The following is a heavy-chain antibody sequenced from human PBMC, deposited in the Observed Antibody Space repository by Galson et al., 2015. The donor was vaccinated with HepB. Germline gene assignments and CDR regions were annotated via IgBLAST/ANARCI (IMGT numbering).Heavy chain of an antibody. CDR3: TRQGVDTRDLDY. Sequence: SLRLSCAASGFTFSGSAMHWVRQASGKGLEWVGRIRSKANSYATAYAASVKGRFTISRDDSKNTAYLQMNSLKTEDTAMYYCTRQGVDTRDLDYWGQGTLVTVSS. V-gene: IGHV3-73*01. D-gene: IGHD5-18*01. J-gene: IGHJ4*02. CDR1: GFTFSGSA. CDR2: IRSKANSYAT.